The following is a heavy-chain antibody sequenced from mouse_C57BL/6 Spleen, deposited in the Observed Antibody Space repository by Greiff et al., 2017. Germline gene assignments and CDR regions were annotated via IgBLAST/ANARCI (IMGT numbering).Heavy chain of an antibody. D-gene: IGHD2-10*02. Sequence: VQLLQSGAELVKPGASVKLSCKASGYTFTSYWMHWVKQRPGRGLEWIGRIDTNSGGTKSNEKFKSKATLTVDKPYSTAYMQLSSLTSEDSAVYDCARGGYGNPDYWGQGTTLTVSS. CDR1: GYTFTSYW. CDR2: IDTNSGGT. J-gene: IGHJ2*01. V-gene: IGHV1-72*01. CDR3: ARGGYGNPDY.